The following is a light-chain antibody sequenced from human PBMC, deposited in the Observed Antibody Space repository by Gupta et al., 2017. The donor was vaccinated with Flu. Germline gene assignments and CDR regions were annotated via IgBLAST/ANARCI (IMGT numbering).Light chain of an antibody. J-gene: IGLJ2*01. CDR1: SSDVGSYNL. CDR2: EGS. CDR3: CSYAGSSTPVV. V-gene: IGLV2-23*01. Sequence: GQSITISCTGTSSDVGSYNLVSWYQQHPGKAPKLMIYEGSKRPSGVSNRFSGSKSGNTASLTISGLQAEDEADYYCCSYAGSSTPVVFGGG.